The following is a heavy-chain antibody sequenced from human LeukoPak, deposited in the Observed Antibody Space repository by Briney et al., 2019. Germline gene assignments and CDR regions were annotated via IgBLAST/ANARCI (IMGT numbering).Heavy chain of an antibody. CDR1: GFTFSSYA. J-gene: IGHJ4*02. V-gene: IGHV3-23*01. Sequence: GGSLRLSCAASGFTFSSYAMSWVRQAPGKGLEWVSAISGSGGSTYYADSAKGRFTISRDNSKNTLYLQMNSLRAEDTAVYYCAKDRRHDSSGYYPYYFDYWGQGTLVTVSS. CDR3: AKDRRHDSSGYYPYYFDY. D-gene: IGHD3-22*01. CDR2: ISGSGGST.